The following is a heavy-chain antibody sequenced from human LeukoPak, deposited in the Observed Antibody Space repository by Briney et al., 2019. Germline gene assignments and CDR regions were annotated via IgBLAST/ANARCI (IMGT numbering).Heavy chain of an antibody. CDR3: ARGGEQQWLVNFDY. V-gene: IGHV3-11*01. J-gene: IGHJ4*02. CDR2: ISSSGSTI. D-gene: IGHD6-19*01. Sequence: KSGGSLRLSCAASGFTFSSYAMSWIRQAPGKGLEWISYISSSGSTIYYADSVKGRFTISRDNAKNSLYLQMNSLRAEDTAVYYCARGGEQQWLVNFDYWGQGTLVTVSS. CDR1: GFTFSSYA.